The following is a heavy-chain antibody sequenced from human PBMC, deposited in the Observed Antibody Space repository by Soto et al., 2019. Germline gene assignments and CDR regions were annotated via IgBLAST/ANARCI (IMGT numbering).Heavy chain of an antibody. CDR1: GFSFTTYG. Sequence: PGGSLRLSCAASGFSFTTYGMHWVRQAPGKGLEWVGRIKSKTDGGTTDYAAPVKGRFTISRDDSKNTLYLQMNSLKTEDTAVYYCTTAFGYDSSDSPPPDYWGQGTLVTVSS. V-gene: IGHV3-15*01. D-gene: IGHD3-22*01. J-gene: IGHJ4*02. CDR2: IKSKTDGGTT. CDR3: TTAFGYDSSDSPPPDY.